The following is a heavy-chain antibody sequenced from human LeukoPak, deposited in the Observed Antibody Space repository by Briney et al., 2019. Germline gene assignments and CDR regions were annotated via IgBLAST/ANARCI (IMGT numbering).Heavy chain of an antibody. CDR3: ARQYCGGGSCYADY. D-gene: IGHD2-15*01. V-gene: IGHV3-66*04. J-gene: IGHJ4*02. CDR2: IYSGGST. CDR1: GFTFSRYD. Sequence: PGGTLRLSCAASGFTFSRYDMSWVRQAPGKGLEWVSVIYSGGSTYYADSVKGRFTISRDNSKNTLYLQMNSLRAEDTAVYYCARQYCGGGSCYADYWGQGTLVTVSS.